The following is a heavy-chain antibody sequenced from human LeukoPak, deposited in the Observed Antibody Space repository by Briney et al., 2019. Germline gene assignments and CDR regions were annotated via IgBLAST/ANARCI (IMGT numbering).Heavy chain of an antibody. CDR1: GYTFTSYG. CDR3: ARDGYYYGSGSYSDY. D-gene: IGHD3-10*01. J-gene: IGHJ4*02. CDR2: ISAYNGNA. Sequence: ASVKVSCKASGYTFTSYGISWVRQAPGQGLEWIGWISAYNGNANYAQKLQGRVTMTTDTSTSTAYMELRSLRSDDTAVYYCARDGYYYGSGSYSDYWGQGTLVTVSS. V-gene: IGHV1-18*04.